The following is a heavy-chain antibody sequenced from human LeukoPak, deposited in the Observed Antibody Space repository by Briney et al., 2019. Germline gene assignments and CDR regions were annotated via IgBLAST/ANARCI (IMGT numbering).Heavy chain of an antibody. J-gene: IGHJ5*02. CDR2: IYQSGGT. CDR3: AKDDRVSGTFLRWFDP. D-gene: IGHD1-26*01. V-gene: IGHV4-4*02. Sequence: SGTLSLTCSVSGGSISSSNWWSWVRQPPGKGLEWIGEIYQSGGTNYNPTLKSRVSMSVDKSRNQSSLSLTSVTAADTAVYYCAKDDRVSGTFLRWFDPWGQGTLVTVSS. CDR1: GGSISSSNW.